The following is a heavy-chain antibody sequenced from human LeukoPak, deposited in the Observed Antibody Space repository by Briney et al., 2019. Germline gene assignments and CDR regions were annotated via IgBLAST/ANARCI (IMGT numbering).Heavy chain of an antibody. CDR3: ARAESGIVVVPAAPLDY. Sequence: GRSLRLSCAASGFTFSSYAMHWVRQAPGKGLEWVADISYDGSNKYYADSVKGRFTISRDNSKNTLYLQMNSLRAEDTAVYYCARAESGIVVVPAAPLDYWGQGTLVTVSP. D-gene: IGHD2-2*01. V-gene: IGHV3-30*04. CDR1: GFTFSSYA. CDR2: ISYDGSNK. J-gene: IGHJ4*02.